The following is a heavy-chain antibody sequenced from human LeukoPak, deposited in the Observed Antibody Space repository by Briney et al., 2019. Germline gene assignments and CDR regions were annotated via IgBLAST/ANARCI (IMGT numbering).Heavy chain of an antibody. CDR1: GYTFTGYY. CDR3: ARDFSSGWYYFDY. V-gene: IGHV1-2*02. Sequence: GASVKVSCKASGYTFTGYYMHWVRQAPGQGLEWMGWINPNSGGTNYAQKFQGTVTMTRDTSISTAYMELSRLRSDDTAVYYCARDFSSGWYYFDYWGQGTLVTVSS. CDR2: INPNSGGT. D-gene: IGHD6-19*01. J-gene: IGHJ4*02.